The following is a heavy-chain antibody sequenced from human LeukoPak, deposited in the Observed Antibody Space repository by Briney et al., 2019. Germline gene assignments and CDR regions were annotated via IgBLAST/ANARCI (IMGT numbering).Heavy chain of an antibody. CDR3: ARTLGGNYVEMATGVDL. V-gene: IGHV1-18*01. D-gene: IGHD5-24*01. J-gene: IGHJ2*01. CDR2: ISAHKGNT. Sequence: GASVKVSCKASGYASNVHGITWVRQAPGQGLEWMGWISAHKGNTNYATKFQGRVTMTTDTSTSTGYMELTSLRSDDTAVYYCARTLGGNYVEMATGVDLWGRGALVIVSS. CDR1: GYASNVHG.